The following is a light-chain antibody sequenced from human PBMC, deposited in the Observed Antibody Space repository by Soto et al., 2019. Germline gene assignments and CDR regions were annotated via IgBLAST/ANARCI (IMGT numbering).Light chain of an antibody. CDR1: SGDIGSYNR. V-gene: IGLV2-14*01. J-gene: IGLJ1*01. CDR3: SSYTNINTRACV. CDR2: EVT. Sequence: QSALTQPASVSGSPGQSITISCTGTSGDIGSYNRVSWYQQHPGKAPKLIIYEVTDRPSEVSNRFSGSKSGNTASLTISGLQAEDEAEYYCSSYTNINTRACVFGTGTKVTVL.